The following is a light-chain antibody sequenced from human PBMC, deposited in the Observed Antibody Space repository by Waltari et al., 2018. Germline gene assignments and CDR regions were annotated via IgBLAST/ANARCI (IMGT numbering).Light chain of an antibody. CDR3: ATWDARLTAVV. CDR2: SND. V-gene: IGLV1-44*01. Sequence: QSVVTQSPSASGAPGQRVTISCSGSNSNLGSSPVNWYQKVPGTAPRLLIYSNDQRPSGVPDRFSASKSGTSASLAISGLQSEDEADYYCATWDARLTAVVFGGGTKVTVL. J-gene: IGLJ2*01. CDR1: NSNLGSSP.